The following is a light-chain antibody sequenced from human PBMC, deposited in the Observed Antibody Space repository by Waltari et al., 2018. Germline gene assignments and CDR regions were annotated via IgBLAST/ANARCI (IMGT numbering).Light chain of an antibody. V-gene: IGLV8-61*01. Sequence: QTVVTEEPALSVAPGGRVTIICALSSGSLSTTSYATWYQQPPGQAPRTLVYKANARSSGVPDRFSGSILGNTAALTITGAQADDESDYYCALYMGSGIWVFGGGTRLTVL. J-gene: IGLJ3*02. CDR3: ALYMGSGIWV. CDR1: SGSLSTTSY. CDR2: KAN.